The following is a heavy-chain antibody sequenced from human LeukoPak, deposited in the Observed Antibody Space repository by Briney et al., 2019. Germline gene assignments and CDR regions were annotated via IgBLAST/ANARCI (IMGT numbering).Heavy chain of an antibody. J-gene: IGHJ4*02. D-gene: IGHD3-10*01. Sequence: GGSLRLSCAASGFTFTSYWMHWVRQVPGKGLVWIAHVSPDGRRTDYADSVKGRFTVSRDNTNHILYLQMNSLTADETAVYYCARVLSYFGSGSYPAYWGQGTLVTVSS. V-gene: IGHV3-74*01. CDR2: VSPDGRRT. CDR1: GFTFTSYW. CDR3: ARVLSYFGSGSYPAY.